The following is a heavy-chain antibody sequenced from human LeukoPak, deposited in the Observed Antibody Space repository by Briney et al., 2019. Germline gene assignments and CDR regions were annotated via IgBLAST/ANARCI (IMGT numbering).Heavy chain of an antibody. D-gene: IGHD3-22*01. CDR1: GFTVSSNY. J-gene: IGHJ4*02. V-gene: IGHV3-53*01. CDR2: IYSGGST. CDR3: ARGSDSSGYGTEYYFDY. Sequence: GGSLRLSCAASGFTVSSNYMSWVRQAPGKGLEWVSVIYSGGSTYYADSVKGRFTISRDNSKNTLYLQMNSLRAEDTAVYYCARGSDSSGYGTEYYFDYWGQGTLVTVSS.